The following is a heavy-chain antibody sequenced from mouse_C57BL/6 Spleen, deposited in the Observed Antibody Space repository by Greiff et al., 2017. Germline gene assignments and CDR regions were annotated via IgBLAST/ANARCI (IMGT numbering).Heavy chain of an antibody. CDR1: GYSITSGYY. V-gene: IGHV3-6*01. CDR2: ISYDGSN. CDR3: AREGVPEYFDD. D-gene: IGHD5-1*01. Sequence: ESGPGLVKPSQSLSLTCSVTGYSITSGYYWNWIRQFPGNKLEWMGYISYDGSNKYNPSLKNRISITRDTSKNQFFLKLKSVTTEDTATYYGAREGVPEYFDDWGQGTTLTVSS. J-gene: IGHJ2*01.